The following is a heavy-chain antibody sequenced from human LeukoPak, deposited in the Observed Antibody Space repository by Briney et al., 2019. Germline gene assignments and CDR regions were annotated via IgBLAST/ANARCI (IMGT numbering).Heavy chain of an antibody. J-gene: IGHJ4*02. CDR3: ARESIYYDSSGYYLDY. Sequence: GASVKVSCKASGGTFSSYAISWVRQAPRQGLEWMGRIIPIFGTANYAQKFQGRVTITTDESTSTAYMELSSLRSEDTAVYNCARESIYYDSSGYYLDYWGQGTLVTVSS. CDR2: IIPIFGTA. D-gene: IGHD3-22*01. CDR1: GGTFSSYA. V-gene: IGHV1-69*05.